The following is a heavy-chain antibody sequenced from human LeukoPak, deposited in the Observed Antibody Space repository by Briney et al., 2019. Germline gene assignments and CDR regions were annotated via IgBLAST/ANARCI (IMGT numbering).Heavy chain of an antibody. J-gene: IGHJ1*01. CDR2: IYTSGST. Sequence: SETLSLTCTVSGGSISSGSYYWSWIRQPAGKGLEWIGRIYTSGSTNYNPSLKSRATISVDTSKNQFSLKLSSVTAADTAVYYCARDDFSGGSCYHSGWGQGTLVTVSS. V-gene: IGHV4-61*02. CDR3: ARDDFSGGSCYHSG. CDR1: GGSISSGSYY. D-gene: IGHD2-15*01.